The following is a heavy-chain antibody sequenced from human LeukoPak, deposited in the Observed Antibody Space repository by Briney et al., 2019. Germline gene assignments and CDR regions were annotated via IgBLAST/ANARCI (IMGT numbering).Heavy chain of an antibody. V-gene: IGHV3-30*02. J-gene: IGHJ4*02. D-gene: IGHD3-9*01. Sequence: GGSLRLSCAASGFTFSSYGMHWVRQAPGKGLEWVAFIRYDGSNKYYADSVKGRFTISRDNAKNSLYLQMNSLRAEDTAVYYCARGRYFDWLPPVDYWGQGTLVTVSS. CDR2: IRYDGSNK. CDR1: GFTFSSYG. CDR3: ARGRYFDWLPPVDY.